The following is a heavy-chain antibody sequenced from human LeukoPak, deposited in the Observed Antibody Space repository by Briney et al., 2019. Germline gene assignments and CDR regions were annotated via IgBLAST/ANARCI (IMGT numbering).Heavy chain of an antibody. CDR3: TTGTYYYDSSGYYYLDY. V-gene: IGHV3-15*01. CDR1: GFTFSNAW. D-gene: IGHD3-22*01. CDR2: IKSKTDGGTT. J-gene: IGHJ4*02. Sequence: GGSLRLSCAASGFTFSNAWMSWVRQAPGKGLEWVGRIKSKTDGGTTDYAAPVKGRFTISRDDSKNTLYLQMSSLKTEDTAVYYCTTGTYYYDSSGYYYLDYWGQGTLVTVSS.